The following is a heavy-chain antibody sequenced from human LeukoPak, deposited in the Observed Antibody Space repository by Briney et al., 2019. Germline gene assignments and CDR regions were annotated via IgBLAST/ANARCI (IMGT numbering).Heavy chain of an antibody. J-gene: IGHJ4*02. D-gene: IGHD1-26*01. CDR2: IKPDGSEK. Sequence: GGSLRLSCAASGFTFSSYAMHWVRQAPGKGLEWVANIKPDGSEKFYLDSVKGRFTISRDNAKNSLYLQMNSLRAEDTALYYCAKDMGYSGSFSTDYWGQGTLVTVSS. CDR1: GFTFSSYA. V-gene: IGHV3-7*03. CDR3: AKDMGYSGSFSTDY.